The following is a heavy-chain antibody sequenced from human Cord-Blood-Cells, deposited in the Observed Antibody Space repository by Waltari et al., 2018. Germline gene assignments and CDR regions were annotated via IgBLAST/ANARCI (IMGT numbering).Heavy chain of an antibody. Sequence: QVQLVQSGAEVKKPGASVKVSCNASGYTFTGSYMHLVRHAPGQGLEWMGWINPNSGGTNYAQKFQGRVTMTRDTSISTAYMELSRLRSDDTAVYYCAREGGYSSSWYIGYWGQGTLVTVSS. D-gene: IGHD6-13*01. CDR3: AREGGYSSSWYIGY. J-gene: IGHJ4*02. V-gene: IGHV1-2*02. CDR1: GYTFTGSY. CDR2: INPNSGGT.